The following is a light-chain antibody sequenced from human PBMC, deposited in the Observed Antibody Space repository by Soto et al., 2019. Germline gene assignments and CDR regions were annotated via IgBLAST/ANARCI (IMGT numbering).Light chain of an antibody. CDR1: SSDVGGYNY. Sequence: QSVLTQPASVSGSPGQSITISCTGTSSDVGGYNYVSWYQHHPGKAPKLIIYDVSNRPSGVSNRFSGSKSGNTASLTISGLQPEVEADYYCSSYTSSNTRQNVFPTGTK. J-gene: IGLJ1*01. CDR2: DVS. CDR3: SSYTSSNTRQNV. V-gene: IGLV2-14*03.